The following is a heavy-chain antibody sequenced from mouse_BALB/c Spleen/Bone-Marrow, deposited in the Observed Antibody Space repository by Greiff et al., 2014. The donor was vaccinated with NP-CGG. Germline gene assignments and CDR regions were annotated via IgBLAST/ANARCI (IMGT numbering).Heavy chain of an antibody. CDR3: ARRDNAPFAY. V-gene: IGHV1S126*01. D-gene: IGHD1-3*01. Sequence: VQLVESGPQLVRPGASVKISCKASGYSFTSYWMHRVKQRPGQGLEWIGMIDPSDSETKLNQKFKDKATLTVDKSSSTAYLQLSSPTSEDSAVYYCARRDNAPFAYWGQGTLVTVSA. CDR2: IDPSDSET. CDR1: GYSFTSYW. J-gene: IGHJ3*01.